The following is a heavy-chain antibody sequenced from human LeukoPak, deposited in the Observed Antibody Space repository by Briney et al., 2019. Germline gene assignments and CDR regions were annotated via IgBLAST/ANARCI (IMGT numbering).Heavy chain of an antibody. CDR2: ISASSSTI. CDR3: ARGFHRYSYDSGAYSIY. CDR1: GFTFSSYS. J-gene: IGHJ4*02. Sequence: PGGSLRLSCAASGFTFSSYSMNWVRQAPGKGLEWVSYISASSSTIYYADSVKGRFTISRDNAKNSLFLQMSSLRAEDTAVYYCARGFHRYSYDSGAYSIYWGQGTLVTVSS. D-gene: IGHD3-22*01. V-gene: IGHV3-48*01.